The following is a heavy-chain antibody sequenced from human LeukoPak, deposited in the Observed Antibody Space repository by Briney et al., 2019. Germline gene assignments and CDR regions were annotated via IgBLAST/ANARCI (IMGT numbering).Heavy chain of an antibody. V-gene: IGHV1-3*01. CDR2: ISANNGNA. Sequence: ASVKGSCKASGYTFTSYAMHWVRQAPGQRLEWMGWISANNGNANYAQKLQGRVTMTRDTSTSTAYMELRSLRSDDTAVYYCARDVSHRLFYDSSGYYILFDYWGQGTLVTVSS. CDR1: GYTFTSYA. D-gene: IGHD3-22*01. J-gene: IGHJ4*02. CDR3: ARDVSHRLFYDSSGYYILFDY.